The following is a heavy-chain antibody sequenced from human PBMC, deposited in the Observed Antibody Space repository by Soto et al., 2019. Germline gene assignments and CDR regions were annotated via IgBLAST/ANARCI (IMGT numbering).Heavy chain of an antibody. CDR1: GFTFSSYE. J-gene: IGHJ6*02. D-gene: IGHD5-18*01. V-gene: IGHV3-48*03. CDR2: ISSSGTTI. CDR3: ATGYESRYYYGMDV. Sequence: GGSLRLSCAVSGFTFSSYEMNWVRQAPGEGLEWVSYISSSGTTIYYADSVKGRFTISRENANNSLYLQMNSLRAEDTAVYYCATGYESRYYYGMDVWGQGTSVTVSS.